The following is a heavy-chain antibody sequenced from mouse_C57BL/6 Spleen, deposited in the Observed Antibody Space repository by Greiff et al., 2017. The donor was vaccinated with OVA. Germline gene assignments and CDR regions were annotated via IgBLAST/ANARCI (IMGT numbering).Heavy chain of an antibody. V-gene: IGHV5-6*01. CDR2: ISSGGSYT. Sequence: EVKLMESGGDLVKPGGSLKLSCAASGFTFSSYGMSWVRQTPDKRLEWVATISSGGSYTYYPDSVKGRFTISRDNAKNTLYLQMSSLKSEDTAMYYCARHFATVVATYYYAMDYWGQGTSVTVSS. D-gene: IGHD1-1*01. CDR3: ARHFATVVATYYYAMDY. CDR1: GFTFSSYG. J-gene: IGHJ4*01.